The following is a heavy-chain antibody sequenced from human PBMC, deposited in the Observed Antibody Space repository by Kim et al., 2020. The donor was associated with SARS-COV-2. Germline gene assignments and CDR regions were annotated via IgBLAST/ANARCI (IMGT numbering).Heavy chain of an antibody. CDR1: GFTFSSYG. Sequence: GGSLRLSCAASGFTFSSYGMHWVRQAPGKGLEWVAVISYDGSNKYYADSVKGRFTISRDNSKNTLYLQMNSLRAEDTAVYYCATLVLRFLEWLSKHPTFRDVWGQGTTVTVSS. CDR2: ISYDGSNK. V-gene: IGHV3-30*03. CDR3: ATLVLRFLEWLSKHPTFRDV. J-gene: IGHJ6*02. D-gene: IGHD3-3*01.